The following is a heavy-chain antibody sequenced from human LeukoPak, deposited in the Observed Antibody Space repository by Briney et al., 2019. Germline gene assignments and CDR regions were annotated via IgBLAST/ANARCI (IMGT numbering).Heavy chain of an antibody. Sequence: SETLSLTRALYGGSFSGYYWSWIRQPPGEGVGGIGYIYYSGSTNYNPSLKSRVTISVDTYKNQFSMKLSSVTAADTAVYYCARGPDPSADPDPNAFGIWGQGTMVTVSS. CDR1: GGSFSGYY. D-gene: IGHD2-2*01. CDR2: IYYSGST. CDR3: ARGPDPSADPDPNAFGI. J-gene: IGHJ3*02. V-gene: IGHV4-59*12.